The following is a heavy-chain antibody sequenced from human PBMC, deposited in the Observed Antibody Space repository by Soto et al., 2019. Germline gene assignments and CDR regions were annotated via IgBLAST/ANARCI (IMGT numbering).Heavy chain of an antibody. V-gene: IGHV1-18*01. CDR2: INTHNGNT. J-gene: IGHJ6*02. Sequence: ASVKVSCKASGYTFTTYGISWVRQAPGEGLEWLGWINTHNGNTNYAQNLLGRVFMTADTSTNTAYMELRSLRSDDTAIYYCTREGSAPYYYYAMDAWGQGTTVNVSS. CDR3: TREGSAPYYYYAMDA. CDR1: GYTFTTYG. D-gene: IGHD3-10*01.